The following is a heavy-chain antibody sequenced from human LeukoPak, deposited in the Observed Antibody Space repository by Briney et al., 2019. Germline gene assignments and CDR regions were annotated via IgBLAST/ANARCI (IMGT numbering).Heavy chain of an antibody. Sequence: PGGSLRLSCAVSGFTFSNYAMSWVRQTPGKGLEWVSAISGSGGNTYYADSVKGRFTISRDNSKSTLYLQMSGLRAEDTAVYYCAKADCSSASCSRGDDDWGQGTLVTVSS. CDR3: AKADCSSASCSRGDDD. V-gene: IGHV3-23*01. CDR1: GFTFSNYA. D-gene: IGHD2-2*01. J-gene: IGHJ4*02. CDR2: ISGSGGNT.